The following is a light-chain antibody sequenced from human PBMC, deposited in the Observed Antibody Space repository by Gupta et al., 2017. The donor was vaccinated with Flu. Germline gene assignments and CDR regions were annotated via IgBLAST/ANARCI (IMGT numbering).Light chain of an antibody. CDR1: QGIGSW. J-gene: IGKJ3*01. Sequence: DIQMTQSPSSVSASVGDRVTITCRASQGIGSWLAWYQQRPGKAPKLLIYAASSLERGVPSRFSGSGSGTDFTLTISNLQPEDFATYYCQQATSHPPFTFGPGTKVDIK. V-gene: IGKV1-12*01. CDR3: QQATSHPPFT. CDR2: AAS.